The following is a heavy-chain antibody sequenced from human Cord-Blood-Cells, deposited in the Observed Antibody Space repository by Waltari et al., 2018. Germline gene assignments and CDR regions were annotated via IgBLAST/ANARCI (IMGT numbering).Heavy chain of an antibody. CDR1: GYTFTAYY. V-gene: IGHV1-2*02. D-gene: IGHD6-13*01. J-gene: IGHJ6*03. Sequence: QVQLVQSGAEVKKPGASVKVSCKDSGYTFTAYYMHWVRQAPGQGLEWMGWINPNSGGTNYAQKFQGRVTMTRDTSISTAYMELSRLRSDDTAVYYCARSGYSSSWYYYYYYMDVWGKGTTVTVSS. CDR3: ARSGYSSSWYYYYYYMDV. CDR2: INPNSGGT.